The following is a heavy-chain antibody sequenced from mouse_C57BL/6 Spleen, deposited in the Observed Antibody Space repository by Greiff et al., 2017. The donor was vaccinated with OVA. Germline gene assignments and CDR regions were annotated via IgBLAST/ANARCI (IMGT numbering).Heavy chain of an antibody. Sequence: QVQLQQSGAELVMPGASVKLSCKASGYTFTSYWMHWVKQRPGQGLEWIGEIDPSDSYTNYNQKFKGKSTLTVDKSSSTAYMQLISLTSEDSAVYYCAREGKLGRFAYWGQGTLVTVSA. CDR2: IDPSDSYT. CDR3: AREGKLGRFAY. J-gene: IGHJ3*01. V-gene: IGHV1-69*01. CDR1: GYTFTSYW. D-gene: IGHD4-1*01.